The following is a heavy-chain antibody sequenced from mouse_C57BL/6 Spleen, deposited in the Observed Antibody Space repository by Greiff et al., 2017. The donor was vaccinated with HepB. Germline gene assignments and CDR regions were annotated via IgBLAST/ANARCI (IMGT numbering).Heavy chain of an antibody. V-gene: IGHV6-3*01. CDR3: TDSSGARFAY. CDR1: GFTFSNYW. J-gene: IGHJ3*01. D-gene: IGHD3-2*02. CDR2: IRLKSDNYAT. Sequence: EVQLVESGGGLVQPGGSMKLSCVASGFTFSNYWMNWVRQSPEKGLEWVAQIRLKSDNYATHYAESVKGRFTISRDDSKSSVYLQMNNVRAEDTGIYYCTDSSGARFAYWGQGTLVTVSA.